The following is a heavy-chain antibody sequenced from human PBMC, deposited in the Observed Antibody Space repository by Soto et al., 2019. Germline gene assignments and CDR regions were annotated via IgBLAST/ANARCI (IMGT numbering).Heavy chain of an antibody. J-gene: IGHJ5*02. CDR2: ISSSSRYI. V-gene: IGHV3-21*01. Sequence: EVQLVESAGGLVKPGGSLRLSCAASGFTFSSYNMNWVRQAPGKGLEWVSSISSSSRYIYYADSVKGRFTISRDNAKNSLYLQMNSLRAEATAVYYCARERAYGESEVTEFDPWGQGTLVTVSS. CDR1: GFTFSSYN. D-gene: IGHD4-17*01. CDR3: ARERAYGESEVTEFDP.